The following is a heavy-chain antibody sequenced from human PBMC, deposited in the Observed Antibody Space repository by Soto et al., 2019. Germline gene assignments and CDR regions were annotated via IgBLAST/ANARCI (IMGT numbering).Heavy chain of an antibody. CDR2: IKPDGSEQ. D-gene: IGHD1-20*01. J-gene: IGHJ6*02. Sequence: EVQLVESGGGLVQPGGSLRLSCAASEFTFDKDYMTWVRQAPGKGPEWVANIKPDGSEQYYVDSVKGRFTISRDNANNSLYLQMNSLRAEDTAVYFCARGNWNYYYGFDVWGQGTTVTVSS. CDR1: EFTFDKDY. V-gene: IGHV3-7*01. CDR3: ARGNWNYYYGFDV.